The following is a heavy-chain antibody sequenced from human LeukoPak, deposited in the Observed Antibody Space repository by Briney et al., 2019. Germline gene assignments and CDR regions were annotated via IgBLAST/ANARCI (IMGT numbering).Heavy chain of an antibody. CDR3: ARDDHSTDAFDI. V-gene: IGHV3-11*04. CDR2: ISSSGSTI. CDR1: GFTFSDYY. J-gene: IGHJ3*02. Sequence: GGSLRLSCAASGFTFSDYYMSWIRQAPGKGLEWVSYISSSGSTIYYAASVKGRFTISRDNAKNSLYLQMNSLRAEDTAVYYCARDDHSTDAFDIWGQGRMVTVS.